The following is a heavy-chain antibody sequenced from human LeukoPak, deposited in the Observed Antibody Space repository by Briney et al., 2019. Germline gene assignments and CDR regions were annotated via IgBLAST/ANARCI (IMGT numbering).Heavy chain of an antibody. V-gene: IGHV3-53*01. Sequence: GGSLRLSCAASGFTVSSNYMSWVRQAPGRGLEWVSVIYSGGSTYYADSVKGRFTISRDNSKNTLYFQMKGLRVEDTAVYYCARALWSGYPYWGQGTLVTVSS. CDR3: ARALWSGYPY. J-gene: IGHJ4*02. CDR2: IYSGGST. D-gene: IGHD3-3*01. CDR1: GFTVSSNY.